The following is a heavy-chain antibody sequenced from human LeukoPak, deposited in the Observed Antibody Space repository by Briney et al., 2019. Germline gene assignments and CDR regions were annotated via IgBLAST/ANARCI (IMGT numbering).Heavy chain of an antibody. CDR2: ISGSGGST. D-gene: IGHD6-19*01. J-gene: IGHJ5*02. CDR1: GFTFSSYA. CDR3: ARDSGWSFDP. Sequence: GGSLRLSCAASGFTFSSYAMSWVCQAPGKGLEWVSAISGSGGSTYYADSVKGRFTISRDNSKNTLYLQMNSLRAEDTAVYYCARDSGWSFDPWGQGTLVTVSS. V-gene: IGHV3-23*01.